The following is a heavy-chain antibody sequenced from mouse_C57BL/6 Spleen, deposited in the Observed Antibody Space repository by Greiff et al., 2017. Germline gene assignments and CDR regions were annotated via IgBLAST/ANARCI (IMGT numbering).Heavy chain of an antibody. CDR2: INPNNGGT. Sequence: EVQLQESGPELVKPGASVKIPCKASGYTFTDYNMEWVKQSHGKSLEWIGDINPNNGGTIYNQKFKGKATLTVDKSSSTAYMELRSLTSEDTAVYYCAIQLRLRYAMDYWGQGTSVTVSS. CDR3: AIQLRLRYAMDY. D-gene: IGHD3-2*02. CDR1: GYTFTDYN. J-gene: IGHJ4*01. V-gene: IGHV1-18*01.